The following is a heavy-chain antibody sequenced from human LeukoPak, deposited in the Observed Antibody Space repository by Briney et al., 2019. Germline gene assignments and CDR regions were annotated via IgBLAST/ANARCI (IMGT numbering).Heavy chain of an antibody. D-gene: IGHD3-3*01. CDR2: INHSGST. V-gene: IGHV4-34*01. Sequence: SETLSLTCAVYGGSFSGYYWSWIRQPPGKGLEWIGEINHSGSTNYNPSLKSRVTISVDTSKNQFSLKLSSVTAADTAVYYCARGYYDFWSGYFWFDPWGQGTLVTVSS. CDR1: GGSFSGYY. J-gene: IGHJ5*02. CDR3: ARGYYDFWSGYFWFDP.